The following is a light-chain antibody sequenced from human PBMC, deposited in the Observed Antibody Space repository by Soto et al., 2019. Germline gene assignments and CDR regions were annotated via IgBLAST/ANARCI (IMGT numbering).Light chain of an antibody. Sequence: EIVLTQSPATLSLSPGERATLSCRASLTVNTNLAWYQQKRGQAPRLLIYGAFMRATGIPARFSGSGSGTEFTLTISSLQSEDVAVYYCQQYNNRWTFGLGTKVDIK. CDR1: LTVNTN. J-gene: IGKJ1*01. V-gene: IGKV3-15*01. CDR3: QQYNNRWT. CDR2: GAF.